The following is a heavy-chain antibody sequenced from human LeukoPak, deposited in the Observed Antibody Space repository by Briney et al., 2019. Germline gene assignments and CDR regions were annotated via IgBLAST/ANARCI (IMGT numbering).Heavy chain of an antibody. CDR3: VRESGVWVGPGIGRPLDV. V-gene: IGHV3-48*01. J-gene: IGHJ6*04. CDR2: ISSSGNSK. CDR1: GFIFKTYG. D-gene: IGHD3-16*01. Sequence: GGSLRLSCTASGFIFKTYGMNWVRQAPGKGLEWVSYISSSGNSKFYADSVKGRFTISRDNVKNSLFLQLNSLRAEDTAVYYCVRESGVWVGPGIGRPLDVWGKGTAVTVFS.